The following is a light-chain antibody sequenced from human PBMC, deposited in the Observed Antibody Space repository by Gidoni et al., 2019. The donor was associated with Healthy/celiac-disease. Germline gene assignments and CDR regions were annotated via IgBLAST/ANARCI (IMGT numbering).Light chain of an antibody. V-gene: IGKV1-39*01. Sequence: IQMTQSPSSLSASVGDRVTITCRASQSISSYLNWYQQKPGKAPSRFSGSGSGTDFTLTISSLQPEDFATYYCQQSYSTPLTFGPGTKVDIK. CDR1: QSISSY. J-gene: IGKJ3*01. CDR3: QQSYSTPLT.